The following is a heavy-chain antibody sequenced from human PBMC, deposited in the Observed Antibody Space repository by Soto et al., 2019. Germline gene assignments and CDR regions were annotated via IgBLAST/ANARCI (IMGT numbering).Heavy chain of an antibody. CDR1: GYTLTELS. V-gene: IGHV1-24*01. D-gene: IGHD3-10*01. J-gene: IGHJ5*02. CDR2: FDPEDGET. CDR3: VLMDYYGSGSYYLGHNWFDP. Sequence: GASVKVSCKVSGYTLTELSMHWVRQAPGKGLEWMGGFDPEDGETIYAQKFQGRVTMTEDTSTDTAYMELSSLRSEDTAVYYCVLMDYYGSGSYYLGHNWFDPWGQGTLVTVSS.